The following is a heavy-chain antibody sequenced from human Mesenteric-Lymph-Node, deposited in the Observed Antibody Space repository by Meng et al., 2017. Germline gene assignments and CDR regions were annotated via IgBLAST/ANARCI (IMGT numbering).Heavy chain of an antibody. CDR3: ARLFGTSGAGAIDY. CDR1: GLTFSGSL. J-gene: IGHJ4*02. Sequence: GESLKISCAASGLTFSGSLMHWVRQASGRGLEWVSGISGNRYNTYVADSVKGRFTISRDNSKNTLYLLMNNLRAEDTALYYCARLFGTSGAGAIDYWGQGSLVTVSS. CDR2: ISGNRYNT. V-gene: IGHV3-23*01. D-gene: IGHD3-3*01.